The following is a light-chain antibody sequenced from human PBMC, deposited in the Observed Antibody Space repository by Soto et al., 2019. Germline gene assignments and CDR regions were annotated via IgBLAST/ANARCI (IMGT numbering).Light chain of an antibody. CDR1: QGISSY. V-gene: IGKV1-8*01. CDR3: QQYYSYSWT. CDR2: AAS. Sequence: AIRMTQSPSSLSASTGDRVTITCRASQGISSYLAWYQQKPGKAPKLLIYAASTLQRGVPSRFSGSGSGTDFTLTISCLQSEDFATYYGQQYYSYSWTFGQGTKVEIK. J-gene: IGKJ1*01.